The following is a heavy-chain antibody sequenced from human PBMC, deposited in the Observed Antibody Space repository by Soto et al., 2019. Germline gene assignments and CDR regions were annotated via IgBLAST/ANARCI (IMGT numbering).Heavy chain of an antibody. CDR1: GGSISNAAYS. Sequence: SETLSLTCTVSGGSISNAAYSWSWIRQPPGKGLEWIGYIYPSGMPFYNPSLRSRVTITIDRSNDQFSLNLKSVTAADTAVYYCARERGGYGLFDSWGQGTLVTVSS. CDR2: IYPSGMP. V-gene: IGHV4-30-2*01. D-gene: IGHD5-18*01. CDR3: ARERGGYGLFDS. J-gene: IGHJ4*02.